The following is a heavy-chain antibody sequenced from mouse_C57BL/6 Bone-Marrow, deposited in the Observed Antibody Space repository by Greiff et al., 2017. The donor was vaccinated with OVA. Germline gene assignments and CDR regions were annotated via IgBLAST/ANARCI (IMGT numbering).Heavy chain of an antibody. D-gene: IGHD2-4*01. CDR3: ARDRAMIKRYAMDY. CDR2: ISDGGSYT. CDR1: GFTFSSYA. Sequence: EVKLQESGGGLVKPGGSLKLSCAASGFTFSSYAMSWVRQTPEKRLEWVATISDGGSYTYYPDNVKGRFTISRDNAKNNLYLQMSHLKSEDTAMYYCARDRAMIKRYAMDYWGQGTSVTVSS. V-gene: IGHV5-4*01. J-gene: IGHJ4*01.